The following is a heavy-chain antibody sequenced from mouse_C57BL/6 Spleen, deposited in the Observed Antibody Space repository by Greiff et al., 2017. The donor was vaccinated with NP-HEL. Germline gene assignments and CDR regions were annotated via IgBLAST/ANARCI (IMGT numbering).Heavy chain of an antibody. D-gene: IGHD1-1*01. CDR3: ARRSTVVPHWYFDV. CDR1: GFTFSDYG. CDR2: ISRGSSTI. V-gene: IGHV5-17*01. Sequence: EVKLVESGGGLVKPGGSLKLSCAASGFTFSDYGMHWVRQAPEKGLEWVAYISRGSSTIYYADTVKGRFTISRDNAKNTLFLQMTSLRSEDTAMYYCARRSTVVPHWYFDVWGTGTTVTVSS. J-gene: IGHJ1*03.